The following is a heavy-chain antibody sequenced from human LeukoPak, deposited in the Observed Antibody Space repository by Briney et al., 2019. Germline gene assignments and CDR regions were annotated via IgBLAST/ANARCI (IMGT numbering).Heavy chain of an antibody. V-gene: IGHV3-23*01. Sequence: GGSLRLSCAASGVTFSSYAMSWVRQAPGKGLEWVSAISGSGGSTYYADSVKGRFTISRDNSKNTLYLQMNSLRAEDTAVYYCAKDLPSAYYYDSSGYRHSFDYWGQGTLVTVSS. D-gene: IGHD3-22*01. CDR2: ISGSGGST. CDR3: AKDLPSAYYYDSSGYRHSFDY. J-gene: IGHJ4*02. CDR1: GVTFSSYA.